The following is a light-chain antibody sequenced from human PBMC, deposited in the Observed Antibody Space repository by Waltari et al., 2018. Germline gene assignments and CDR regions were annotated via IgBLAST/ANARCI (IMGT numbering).Light chain of an antibody. CDR2: QDT. CDR3: QAWENRAVV. CDR1: DLEDYY. V-gene: IGLV3-1*01. J-gene: IGLJ2*01. Sequence: SYKLTQPPSLSVSPGQTASITCSGDDLEDYYVAWYQQRPGQSPVLLIYQDTKRPPWSPERFSGSNSGNTAALTIRETQNIDDAVYYCQAWENRAVVFGGGTTLTVL.